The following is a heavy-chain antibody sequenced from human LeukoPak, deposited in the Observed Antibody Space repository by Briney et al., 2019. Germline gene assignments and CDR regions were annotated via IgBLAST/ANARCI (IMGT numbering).Heavy chain of an antibody. J-gene: IGHJ5*02. CDR2: IKSDGSST. CDR1: GSTFSAYW. CDR3: TKSDWFDP. Sequence: GGSLRLSCAASGSTFSAYWMHWVRQAPGKGLVWVSRIKSDGSSTSYADSVKGRFTISRDNAKNTLYLQMNSLRAEDTAMYYCTKSDWFDPWGQGTLVTVSS. V-gene: IGHV3-74*01.